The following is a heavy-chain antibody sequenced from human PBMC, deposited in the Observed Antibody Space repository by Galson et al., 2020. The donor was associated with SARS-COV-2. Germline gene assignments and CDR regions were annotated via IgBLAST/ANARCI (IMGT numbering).Heavy chain of an antibody. CDR2: ISSSSTYI. J-gene: IGHJ6*03. Sequence: GESLKISCTASGLIFSSYSMNWVRQAPGKGLEWVSSISSSSTYIYYADSVRGRFIISRDNAKSSLYLQMNSLRSEDTAVYYCARDESFYYYLDVWGKGTTVTVSS. CDR3: ARDESFYYYLDV. CDR1: GLIFSSYS. V-gene: IGHV3-21*01.